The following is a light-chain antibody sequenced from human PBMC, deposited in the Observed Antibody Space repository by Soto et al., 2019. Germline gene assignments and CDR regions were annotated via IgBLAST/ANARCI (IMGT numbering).Light chain of an antibody. CDR1: QSVSSY. Sequence: EIVLTQSPATLSLSPGERATLSCRASQSVSSYLAWYQQKPGQTPRILIYDASNRAAGIPARFSGSGSGTDFSLIISSLEPEDFAVYYCQQRSNWPRTSGQGTRLEIK. CDR2: DAS. V-gene: IGKV3-11*01. J-gene: IGKJ5*01. CDR3: QQRSNWPRT.